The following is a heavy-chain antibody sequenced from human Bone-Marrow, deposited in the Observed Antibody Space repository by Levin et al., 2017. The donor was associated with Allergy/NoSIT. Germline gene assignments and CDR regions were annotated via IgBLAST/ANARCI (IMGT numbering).Heavy chain of an antibody. CDR1: GFTFSSFG. CDR2: IWIDGSNR. CDR3: VRDRTIVAAAGTLDSYYALDV. J-gene: IGHJ6*02. Sequence: SGGSLRLSCSASGFTFSSFGMHWVRQAPGKGLEWVAAIWIDGSNRFYADSVEGRLSISRDNSKNTLYLEMNSLRAEDTAVYYCVRDRTIVAAAGTLDSYYALDVWGQGTTVTVSS. D-gene: IGHD6-13*01. V-gene: IGHV3-33*01.